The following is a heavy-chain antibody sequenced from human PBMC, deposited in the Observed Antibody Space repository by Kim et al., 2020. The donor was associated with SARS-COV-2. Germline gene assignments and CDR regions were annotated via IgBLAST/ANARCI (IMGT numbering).Heavy chain of an antibody. Sequence: GGSLRLSCAASGFTFSSYAMHWVRQAPGKGLEWVAVISYDGSNKYYADSVKGRFTISRDNSKNTLYLQMNSLRAEDTAVYYCARNWNDNYFDYWGQGTLVTVSS. CDR2: ISYDGSNK. CDR3: ARNWNDNYFDY. J-gene: IGHJ4*02. V-gene: IGHV3-30*04. D-gene: IGHD1-1*01. CDR1: GFTFSSYA.